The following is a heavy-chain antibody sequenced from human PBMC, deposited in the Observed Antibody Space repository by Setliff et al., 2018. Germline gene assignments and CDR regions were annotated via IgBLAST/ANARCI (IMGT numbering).Heavy chain of an antibody. V-gene: IGHV3-30*02. Sequence: GGSLRLSCAASGFVFNTYGMHWVRQAPGKGLDWVASVRFDGSYKVYADSVKGRFTISRDNSENTLFLQMASLRAEDTAVYYCAKPQVELRWGFESWGQGAPVTVSS. CDR2: VRFDGSYK. CDR1: GFVFNTYG. CDR3: AKPQVELRWGFES. J-gene: IGHJ4*02. D-gene: IGHD1-7*01.